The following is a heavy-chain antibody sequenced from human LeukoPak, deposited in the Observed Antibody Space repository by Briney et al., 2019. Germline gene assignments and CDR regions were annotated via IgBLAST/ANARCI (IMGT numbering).Heavy chain of an antibody. CDR2: LYSGGNT. V-gene: IGHV3-53*01. CDR3: ARDRGPFDY. D-gene: IGHD3-10*01. J-gene: IGHJ4*02. Sequence: GGSLRLSCAASGLSVSNNYMNWVRQAPGKGLEWVSVLYSGGNTYYADSVKGRFTISRDNSKNTLYLQMNSLRAEDTAVYYCARDRGPFDYWGQGTLVTVSS. CDR1: GLSVSNNY.